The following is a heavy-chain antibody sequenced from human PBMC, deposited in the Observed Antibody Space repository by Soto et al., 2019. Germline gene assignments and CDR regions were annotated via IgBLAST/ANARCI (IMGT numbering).Heavy chain of an antibody. CDR1: GGTFSSYA. V-gene: IGHV1-69*01. Sequence: QVQLVQSGAEVKKPGSSVKVSCKASGGTFSSYAISWVRQAPGQGLEWMGGIIPIFGTANYAQKFQGRVTITADESTSPAYMELSSLRSEDTAVYYCARESAGVVPHRGGGYGMDVWGQGTTVTVSS. CDR3: ARESAGVVPHRGGGYGMDV. J-gene: IGHJ6*02. CDR2: IIPIFGTA. D-gene: IGHD2-2*01.